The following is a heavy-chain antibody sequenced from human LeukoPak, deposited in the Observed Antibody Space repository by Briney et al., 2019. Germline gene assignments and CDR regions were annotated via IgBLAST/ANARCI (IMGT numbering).Heavy chain of an antibody. Sequence: GGSLRLSCAASGFTFSDYYMSWIRQAPGKGLEWVSYISSSGSTIYYADSVKGRFTISRDNAKNSLYLQMNSLRAEDTAVYYCAREAVVVPAAMNYYYYYGMDVWGQGTTVTVSS. CDR1: GFTFSDYY. CDR3: AREAVVVPAAMNYYYYYGMDV. CDR2: ISSSGSTI. J-gene: IGHJ6*02. D-gene: IGHD2-2*01. V-gene: IGHV3-11*01.